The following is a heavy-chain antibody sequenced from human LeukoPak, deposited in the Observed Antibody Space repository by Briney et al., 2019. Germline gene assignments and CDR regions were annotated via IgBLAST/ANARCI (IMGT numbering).Heavy chain of an antibody. J-gene: IGHJ6*03. CDR3: ARGENDYGDYYYYYYMDV. V-gene: IGHV4-59*01. D-gene: IGHD4-17*01. Sequence: SETLSLTCTVSGGSISSYYWSWIRQPPGKGLEWIGYIYYSGITNYNPSLKSRGTISVDTSKNQFSLKLSSVTAADTAVYYCARGENDYGDYYYYYYMDVWGKGTTVTVSS. CDR2: IYYSGIT. CDR1: GGSISSYY.